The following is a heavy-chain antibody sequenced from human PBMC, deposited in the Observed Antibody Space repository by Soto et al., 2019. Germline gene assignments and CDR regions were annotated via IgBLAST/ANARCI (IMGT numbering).Heavy chain of an antibody. Sequence: VGSLRLSGAASGFNFNSYTINWVRQARGKRLEWLSSISSSGYIFSTDSVRGRFTISRDNAKNSVYLQINSLRAEDTAVYFCARDCSGGSCYPGMDVWGQGTTVTVS. CDR2: ISSSGYI. V-gene: IGHV3-21*01. J-gene: IGHJ6*02. CDR3: ARDCSGGSCYPGMDV. CDR1: GFNFNSYT. D-gene: IGHD2-15*01.